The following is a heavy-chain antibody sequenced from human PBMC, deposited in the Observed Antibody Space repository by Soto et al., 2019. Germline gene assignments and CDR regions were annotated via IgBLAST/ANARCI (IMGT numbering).Heavy chain of an antibody. J-gene: IGHJ4*02. V-gene: IGHV4-34*01. CDR2: IHHSGST. D-gene: IGHD3-3*01. CDR3: ARGGYYDLWSGYSPSYSFDY. Sequence: SETLSVTCVFYVGAFIAHYWNWIRQPPGKGLEWIGEIHHSGSTNYNPSLKSRVTISVDTSKNQFSPKLSSVTAADTAVYYCARGGYYDLWSGYSPSYSFDYWGQGTLVTVS. CDR1: VGAFIAHY.